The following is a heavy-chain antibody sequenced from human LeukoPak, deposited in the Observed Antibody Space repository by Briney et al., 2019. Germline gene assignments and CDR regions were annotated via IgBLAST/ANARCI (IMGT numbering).Heavy chain of an antibody. J-gene: IGHJ4*02. Sequence: GASVEVSCKASGYTFTSCGISWVRQAPGQGLEWMGWISAYNGNTNYAQKLQGRVTMTTDTSTSTAYVELRSLRSDDTAVYYCAVCIAAAGSSFDYWGQGTLVTVSS. CDR1: GYTFTSCG. CDR2: ISAYNGNT. CDR3: AVCIAAAGSSFDY. V-gene: IGHV1-18*01. D-gene: IGHD6-13*01.